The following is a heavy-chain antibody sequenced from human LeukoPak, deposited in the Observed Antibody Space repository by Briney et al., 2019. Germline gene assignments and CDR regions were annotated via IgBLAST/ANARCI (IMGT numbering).Heavy chain of an antibody. D-gene: IGHD4-23*01. CDR1: GFTFDDYA. J-gene: IGHJ4*02. V-gene: IGHV3-9*01. Sequence: GRSLRLSCAASGFTFDDYAMHWVRQAPGKGLEWVSGISWNSGSIGYADSVKGRFTISRDNAKNSLYLQMNSLRAEDTALYYCAKDIEAVVTTNVNFDYWGQGTLSPSPQ. CDR2: ISWNSGSI. CDR3: AKDIEAVVTTNVNFDY.